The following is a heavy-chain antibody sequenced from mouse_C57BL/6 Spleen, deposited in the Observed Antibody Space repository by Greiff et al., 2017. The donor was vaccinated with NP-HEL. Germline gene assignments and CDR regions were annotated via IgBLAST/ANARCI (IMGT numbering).Heavy chain of an antibody. CDR1: EYEFSSHD. J-gene: IGHJ2*01. V-gene: IGHV5-2*01. Sequence: EVQGVESGGGLVQPGESLKLSCESNEYEFSSHDMSWVRKTPEKRLELVAAINSDGGSTYYPDTMERRFIISRDNTKKTLYLQMSSLRSEDTALYYCARIYDYGSSSYYFDYWGQGTTLTVSS. CDR2: INSDGGST. D-gene: IGHD1-1*01. CDR3: ARIYDYGSSSYYFDY.